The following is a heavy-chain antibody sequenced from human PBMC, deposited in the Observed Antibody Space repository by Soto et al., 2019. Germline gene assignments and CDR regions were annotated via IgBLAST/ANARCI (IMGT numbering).Heavy chain of an antibody. D-gene: IGHD3-22*01. Sequence: GGSLRLSCAASGFTFDDYAMHWVRQAPGKGLEWVSGINWNSNTIGYADSVKGRFTVSRDNAKGSLLLQMSSLRAEDTAVYFCAMSNSNDLYYHFESWGQGTPVTVSS. V-gene: IGHV3-9*01. CDR3: AMSNSNDLYYHFES. CDR1: GFTFDDYA. J-gene: IGHJ4*02. CDR2: INWNSNTI.